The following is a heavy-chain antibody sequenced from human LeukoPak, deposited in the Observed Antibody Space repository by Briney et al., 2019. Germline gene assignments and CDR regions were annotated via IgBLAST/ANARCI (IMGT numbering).Heavy chain of an antibody. Sequence: GGSLRLSCTASGFIFSTYTMTWVRQAPGKGLEWVAVISYDGSNKYYADSVKGRFTISRDNSKNTLYLQMNSLRAEDTAVYYCAKDRGACSSTSCYYFDYWAREPWSPSPQ. J-gene: IGHJ4*02. CDR1: GFIFSTYT. CDR3: AKDRGACSSTSCYYFDY. D-gene: IGHD2-2*01. CDR2: ISYDGSNK. V-gene: IGHV3-30*18.